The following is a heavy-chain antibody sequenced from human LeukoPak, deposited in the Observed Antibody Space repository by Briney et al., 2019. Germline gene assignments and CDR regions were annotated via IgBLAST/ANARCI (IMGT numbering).Heavy chain of an antibody. V-gene: IGHV4-4*07. Sequence: SSETLSLTCTVSGGSISSYYWSWIRQPAGKGLEWIGRIYTSGSTNYNPSLKSRVAMSVDTSKNQFSLKLSSVTAADTAVYYCARNSIAAAGTPFAFDIWGQGTMVTVSS. CDR3: ARNSIAAAGTPFAFDI. J-gene: IGHJ3*02. D-gene: IGHD6-13*01. CDR2: IYTSGST. CDR1: GGSISSYY.